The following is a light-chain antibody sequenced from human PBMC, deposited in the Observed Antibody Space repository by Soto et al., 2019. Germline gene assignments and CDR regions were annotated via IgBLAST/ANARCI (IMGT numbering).Light chain of an antibody. Sequence: QLVLTQSSSASASLGSSVELTCTLSSGHSSYVIAWHQQQPGKAPRYLMKLEGSGSYSKGSGVPDRFSGSSSGADRYLTISNLQFEDEADYYCETWDSNTWVFGGGTKLTVL. CDR1: SGHSSYV. J-gene: IGLJ3*02. V-gene: IGLV4-60*02. CDR2: LEGSGSY. CDR3: ETWDSNTWV.